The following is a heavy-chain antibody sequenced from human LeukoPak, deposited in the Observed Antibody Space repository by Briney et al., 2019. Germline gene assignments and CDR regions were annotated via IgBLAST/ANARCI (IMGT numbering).Heavy chain of an antibody. Sequence: PSETLSLTCTVSGGSISSYFWSWIRQPPGKGLEWIGYIYYSGSTNYNPSLKSRVTISVDTSKNQFSLKLSSVTAADPAVYYCARHMDQYGSGRYYTQNWFDPWGQGTLVTVSS. CDR3: ARHMDQYGSGRYYTQNWFDP. CDR2: IYYSGST. J-gene: IGHJ5*02. CDR1: GGSISSYF. V-gene: IGHV4-59*08. D-gene: IGHD3-10*01.